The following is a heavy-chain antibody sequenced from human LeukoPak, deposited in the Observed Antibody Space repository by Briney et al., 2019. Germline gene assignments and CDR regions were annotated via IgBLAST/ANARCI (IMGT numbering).Heavy chain of an antibody. CDR3: AKLGRPYNWDYAGLNYMDV. D-gene: IGHD1-7*01. V-gene: IGHV3-23*01. J-gene: IGHJ6*03. CDR2: ISGSGSNT. CDR1: GFIFSSYA. Sequence: PGGSLRLSCAASGFIFSSYAMTWVRQAPGKGLEWVSAISGSGSNTYYADSVKGRFTISRDNSKDTLYLQMNSLRAEDTAIYYCAKLGRPYNWDYAGLNYMDVWGKGTTFTVPS.